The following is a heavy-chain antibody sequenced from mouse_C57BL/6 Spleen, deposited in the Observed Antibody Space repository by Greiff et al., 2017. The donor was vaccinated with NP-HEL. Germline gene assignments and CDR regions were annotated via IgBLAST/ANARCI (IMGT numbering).Heavy chain of an antibody. D-gene: IGHD4-1*01. CDR1: GFTFSSYA. CDR3: ATETGTDAMDY. J-gene: IGHJ4*01. V-gene: IGHV5-4*01. CDR2: ISDGGSYT. Sequence: EVMLVESGGGLVKPGGSLKLSCAASGFTFSSYAMSWVRQTPEKRLEWVATISDGGSYTYYPDNVKGRFTISRDNAKNNLYLQMSHLKSEDTAMYYCATETGTDAMDYWGQGTSVTVSS.